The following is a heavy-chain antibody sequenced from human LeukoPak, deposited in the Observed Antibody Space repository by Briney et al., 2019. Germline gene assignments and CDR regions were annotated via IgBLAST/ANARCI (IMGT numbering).Heavy chain of an antibody. CDR2: IYHSGTT. CDR3: ASHSSGYFFWFDP. CDR1: GGSISSSF. Sequence: SETLSLTCTVSGGSISSSFWSWIRQPPGKGLEWIGYIYHSGTTNYNPSLKRRLTISVDTSKNQFSLKLTSVTAADTAVYYCASHSSGYFFWFDPWGQGTLVTVSS. J-gene: IGHJ5*02. D-gene: IGHD3-22*01. V-gene: IGHV4-59*01.